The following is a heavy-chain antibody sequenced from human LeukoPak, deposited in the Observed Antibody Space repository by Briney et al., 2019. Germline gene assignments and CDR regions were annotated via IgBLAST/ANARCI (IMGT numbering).Heavy chain of an antibody. CDR3: ARAEYSNYETFDY. J-gene: IGHJ4*02. Sequence: PSETLSLTCTVSGGSISSYYWSWIRQPPGKGLEWIGYICYSGSTNYNPSPKSRVTISVDTSKNQFSLKLSSVTAADTAVYYCARAEYSNYETFDYWGQGTLVTVSS. D-gene: IGHD4-11*01. V-gene: IGHV4-59*01. CDR2: ICYSGST. CDR1: GGSISSYY.